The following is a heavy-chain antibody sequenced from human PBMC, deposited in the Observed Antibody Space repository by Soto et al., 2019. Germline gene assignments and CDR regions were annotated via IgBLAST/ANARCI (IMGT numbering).Heavy chain of an antibody. D-gene: IGHD2-2*02. V-gene: IGHV3-23*01. CDR2: ITDSGGST. CDR3: ANLYGNNRYRVY. J-gene: IGHJ4*02. Sequence: SIRLSCAASGFTFSSVAMAWVRQAPGKGLEWVSSITDSGGSTDYADSVKGRFTISRDNSRNTLYLQMNSLRADDTAVYYFANLYGNNRYRVYWSLGTWVTVS. CDR1: GFTFSSVA.